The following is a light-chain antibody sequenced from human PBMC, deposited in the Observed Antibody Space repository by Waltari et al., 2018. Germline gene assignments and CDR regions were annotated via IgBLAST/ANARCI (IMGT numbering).Light chain of an antibody. CDR3: QQYYSPPWT. CDR2: WAS. Sequence: DIVMTQSPDSLAVSLGERATINCKSSQSVLYTSNNKNYLAWYQQKPGQPPKLLFYWASTRESGVPDRVSGSGSGTDFTLTISGLQAEDVAVYYCQQYYSPPWTFGQGTKVEI. V-gene: IGKV4-1*01. CDR1: QSVLYTSNNKNY. J-gene: IGKJ1*01.